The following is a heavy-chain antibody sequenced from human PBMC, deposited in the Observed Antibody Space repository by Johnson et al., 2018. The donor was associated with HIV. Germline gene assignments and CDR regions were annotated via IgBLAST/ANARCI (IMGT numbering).Heavy chain of an antibody. D-gene: IGHD3-3*02. Sequence: VQLVEYGGGVVPPGGSLRLSCAASGITFSSYAMQWVRQAPGKGLEWVALTWYDGSNKWYADSVKGRFTVSRDNSKNTLYLQMNSLRAEDTAVYYCAVAVFRLSSSASDDAFDIWGQGTMLTVSS. CDR2: TWYDGSNK. J-gene: IGHJ3*02. V-gene: IGHV3-30*02. CDR3: AVAVFRLSSSASDDAFDI. CDR1: GITFSSYA.